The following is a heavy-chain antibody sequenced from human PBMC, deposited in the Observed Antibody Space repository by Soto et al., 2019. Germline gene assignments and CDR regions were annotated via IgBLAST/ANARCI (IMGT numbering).Heavy chain of an antibody. Sequence: EVQLLESGGGLVQPGGSLRLSCAASGFTFSSYAISWVRQAPGKGLEWVSAISGSGGSTYYADSVKGRFTISRDNSKNTLYLQMNSLRVEDTAVYYCAKALLLYYYDSSGYMYYFDYWGQGTLVTVSS. CDR1: GFTFSSYA. D-gene: IGHD3-22*01. J-gene: IGHJ4*02. CDR3: AKALLLYYYDSSGYMYYFDY. CDR2: ISGSGGST. V-gene: IGHV3-23*01.